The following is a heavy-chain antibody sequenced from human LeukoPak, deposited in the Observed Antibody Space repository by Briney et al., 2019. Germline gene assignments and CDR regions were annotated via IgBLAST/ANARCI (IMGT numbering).Heavy chain of an antibody. D-gene: IGHD4-17*01. Sequence: ASVKVSCKASGYTFTNCGIIWVRQAPGQGLEWMGWISAYNGNTNYAQKLQGRVTLTTDTSTSTAYMELRSLRSDDTAVYYCATSYGPSNYFDYWGQGTLVTVSS. J-gene: IGHJ4*02. CDR3: ATSYGPSNYFDY. V-gene: IGHV1-18*01. CDR1: GYTFTNCG. CDR2: ISAYNGNT.